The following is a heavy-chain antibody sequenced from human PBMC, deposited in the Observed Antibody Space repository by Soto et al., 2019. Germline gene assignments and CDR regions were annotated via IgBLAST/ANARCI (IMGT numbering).Heavy chain of an antibody. J-gene: IGHJ6*04. Sequence: GGSLRLSCAASGFTFSNAWMNWVRQAPGKGLEWVGRIKSKTDGGTTDYAAPVKGRFTISRDDSKNTLYLQMNSLKTEDKAVYSSATDCGYNWNDVVDVWGKGTTVTVSS. V-gene: IGHV3-15*07. CDR2: IKSKTDGGTT. D-gene: IGHD1-1*01. CDR3: ATDCGYNWNDVVDV. CDR1: GFTFSNAW.